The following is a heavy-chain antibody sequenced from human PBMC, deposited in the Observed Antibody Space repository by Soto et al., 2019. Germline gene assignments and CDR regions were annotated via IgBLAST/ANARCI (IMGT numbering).Heavy chain of an antibody. CDR3: AKGRVPVAGGPDYYYGMDV. Sequence: GGSLRLSCAASGFTFDDYTMHWVRQAPGKGLQWVSLISWDGGSTYYVDSVKGRFTISRDNSKNSLYLQMNSLRTEDTALYYCAKGRVPVAGGPDYYYGMDVWGQGTTVTVSS. V-gene: IGHV3-43*01. CDR2: ISWDGGST. J-gene: IGHJ6*02. CDR1: GFTFDDYT. D-gene: IGHD6-19*01.